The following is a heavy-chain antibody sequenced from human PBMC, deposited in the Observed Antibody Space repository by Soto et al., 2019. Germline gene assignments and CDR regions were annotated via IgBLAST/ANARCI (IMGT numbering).Heavy chain of an antibody. D-gene: IGHD1-26*01. V-gene: IGHV4-34*01. CDR2: INHSGST. CDR1: GGYFSGYY. CDR3: ARHGWELLRRLDAFDI. J-gene: IGHJ3*02. Sequence: HAETLSLRRAVYGGYFSGYYWRWIRQPTGKGLEWIGEINHSGSTNYNPSLKSRVTISVDTSKNQFSLKLSSVTAADTAVYYCARHGWELLRRLDAFDIWGQGTMVTVSS.